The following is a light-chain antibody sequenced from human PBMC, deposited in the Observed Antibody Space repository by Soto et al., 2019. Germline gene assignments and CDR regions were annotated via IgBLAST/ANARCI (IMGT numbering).Light chain of an antibody. Sequence: EIVMTQSPVTLYVSPGDIATLSCRASQSVSSNLAWYQQKPGQAPRLLISDASTRATGIPARFSGSGSGTEFTLTVSSLQSEDFAVYYCQQYIKWPITFGQGTKVDIK. CDR3: QQYIKWPIT. V-gene: IGKV3-15*01. CDR2: DAS. CDR1: QSVSSN. J-gene: IGKJ1*01.